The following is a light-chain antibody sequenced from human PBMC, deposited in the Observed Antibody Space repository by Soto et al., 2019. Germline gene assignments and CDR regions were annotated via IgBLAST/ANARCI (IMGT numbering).Light chain of an antibody. J-gene: IGKJ5*01. V-gene: IGKV3-15*01. CDR2: RAS. CDR3: QQYNKWPIT. CDR1: QSVRSN. Sequence: EIVMTQSPSTLFVSPGEGATLSCRASQSVRSNLAWYYQKPGQPPRLLIYRASSRAAGLPDRFSGSGSETEFTLTISSLQSEDFAVYYCQQYNKWPITFGQGTRLEI.